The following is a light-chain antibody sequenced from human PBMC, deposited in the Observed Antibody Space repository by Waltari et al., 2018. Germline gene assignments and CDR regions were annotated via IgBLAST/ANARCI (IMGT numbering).Light chain of an antibody. Sequence: QSALTQPPSVSGAPGQRVTISCTGSGSNIGAGYDVHWYQQFPGTVPKLPLSGNKNRPSGVPDRFSASKTGTSASLAITGLQAEDEADYYCQSYDRSLSVVFGGGTKLTVL. CDR1: GSNIGAGYD. CDR3: QSYDRSLSVV. J-gene: IGLJ2*01. V-gene: IGLV1-40*01. CDR2: GNK.